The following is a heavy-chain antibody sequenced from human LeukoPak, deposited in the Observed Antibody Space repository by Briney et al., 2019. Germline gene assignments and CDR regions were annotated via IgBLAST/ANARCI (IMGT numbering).Heavy chain of an antibody. CDR3: ARAETQRDMASPDYFDY. J-gene: IGHJ4*02. V-gene: IGHV4-34*01. D-gene: IGHD5-24*01. CDR2: INHSGST. Sequence: SETLSLTCAVYGGSFSGYYWSWIRQPPGKGLEWIGEINHSGSTNYNPSLKSRVTISVDTSKNQFSLKLSSVTAADTAVYYCARAETQRDMASPDYFDYWGQGTLVTVSS. CDR1: GGSFSGYY.